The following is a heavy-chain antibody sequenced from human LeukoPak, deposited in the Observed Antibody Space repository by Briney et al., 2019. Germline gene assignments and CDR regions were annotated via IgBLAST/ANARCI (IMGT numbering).Heavy chain of an antibody. Sequence: GGSLRLSCAASGFTFSSYAMHWVRQAPGKGLEYVSAISSNGGSTYYANSVKGRFTISRDNSKNTLYLQMNSLRAEDTAVYYCAKGAVAGFSYYFDYWGQGTLVTVSS. CDR3: AKGAVAGFSYYFDY. CDR1: GFTFSSYA. J-gene: IGHJ4*02. D-gene: IGHD6-19*01. V-gene: IGHV3-64*01. CDR2: ISSNGGST.